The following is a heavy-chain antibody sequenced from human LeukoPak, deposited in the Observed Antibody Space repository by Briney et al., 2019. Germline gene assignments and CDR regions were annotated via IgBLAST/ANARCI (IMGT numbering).Heavy chain of an antibody. CDR3: AREGPVRGVHY. J-gene: IGHJ4*02. CDR1: GGSFSGYY. V-gene: IGHV4-34*01. Sequence: SETLSLTCAVYGGSFSGYYRSWIGQPQGKGLEWIGEINHSGSTNYNPSLKSRVTISVDTSKNQFSLKLSSVTAADTAVYYCAREGPVRGVHYWGQGTLVTVSS. CDR2: INHSGST. D-gene: IGHD3-10*01.